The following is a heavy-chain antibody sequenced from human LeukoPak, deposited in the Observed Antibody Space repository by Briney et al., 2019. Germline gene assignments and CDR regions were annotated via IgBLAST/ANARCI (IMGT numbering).Heavy chain of an antibody. CDR1: GGSFSGYY. D-gene: IGHD3-10*01. CDR3: ARGRGHGSGSYYNPRYWYFDL. CDR2: INHSGST. Sequence: SETLSLTCAVYGGSFSGYYWSWLRQPPGKGLEWLGEINHSGSTNYNPSLKSRVTISVDTSKNQFSLKLSSVTAADTAVYYCARGRGHGSGSYYNPRYWYFDLWGRGTLVTVSS. J-gene: IGHJ2*01. V-gene: IGHV4-34*01.